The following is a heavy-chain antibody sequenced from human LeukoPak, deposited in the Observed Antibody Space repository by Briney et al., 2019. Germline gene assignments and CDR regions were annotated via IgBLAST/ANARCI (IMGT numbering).Heavy chain of an antibody. J-gene: IGHJ6*03. Sequence: GGSLRLSCAASGFTFSSYSMNWVRQAPGKGLEWVSAISGSGGSTYYADSVKGRFTISRDNSKNTLYLQMNSLRAEDTAVYYCAKGPGSGWYLVRYYYYMDVWGKGTTVTVSS. CDR2: ISGSGGST. V-gene: IGHV3-23*01. CDR3: AKGPGSGWYLVRYYYYMDV. D-gene: IGHD6-19*01. CDR1: GFTFSSYS.